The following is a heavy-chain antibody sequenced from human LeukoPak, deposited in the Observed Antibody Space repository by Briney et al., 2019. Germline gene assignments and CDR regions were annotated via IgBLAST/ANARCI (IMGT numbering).Heavy chain of an antibody. D-gene: IGHD3-3*02. V-gene: IGHV2-5*01. CDR2: IYWNDDK. J-gene: IGHJ4*02. Sequence: SGPTLVNPTQTLTLTCTFSGFSVSTSGVGVGWIRHPPGKALEWLALIYWNDDKHYSPSLKSRLTITKDTSKTQVVLTMSNLDPVDTATYYYAHRRQHYYFDNWGQGTLVTVSS. CDR3: AHRRQHYYFDN. CDR1: GFSVSTSGVG.